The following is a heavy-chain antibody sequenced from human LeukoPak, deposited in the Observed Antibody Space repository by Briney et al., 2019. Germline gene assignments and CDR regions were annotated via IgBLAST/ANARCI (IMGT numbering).Heavy chain of an antibody. CDR1: GFTFSNYC. V-gene: IGHV3-30*02. D-gene: IGHD1-26*01. Sequence: GGSLRLSCAASGFTFSNYCIHWVRQAPGKGLEWVAFIRYDGGIKYYADSVKGRFTISRDNSKSTLYLQLNSLGPDDTALYYCAKGGYGGSYPPNHNWFDPWGQGTLVTVSS. J-gene: IGHJ5*02. CDR2: IRYDGGIK. CDR3: AKGGYGGSYPPNHNWFDP.